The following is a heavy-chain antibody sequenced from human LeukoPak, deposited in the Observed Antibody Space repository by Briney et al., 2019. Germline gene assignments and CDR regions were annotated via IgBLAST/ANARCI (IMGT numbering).Heavy chain of an antibody. J-gene: IGHJ4*02. CDR1: GFPISSYD. D-gene: IGHD3-22*01. V-gene: IGHV4-4*09. CDR3: ARQIRPYDSSNYHGSLRAYYFDF. Sequence: SETLSLTCTVTGFPISSYDWSWIRQPPGKGLEWMGFIYTSAYTNYNPSLKSRVTISVDRSKNQFSLKLSSVTAADTAVYFCARQIRPYDSSNYHGSLRAYYFDFWGQGTQVTVSS. CDR2: IYTSAYT.